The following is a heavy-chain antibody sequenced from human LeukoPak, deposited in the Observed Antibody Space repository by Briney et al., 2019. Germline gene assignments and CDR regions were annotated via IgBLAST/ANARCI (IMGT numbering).Heavy chain of an antibody. CDR3: AKGTRDYYYYGMDV. J-gene: IGHJ6*02. Sequence: GRSLRLSCAASGFTFSSYGMHWVRQAPGKGLEWVAVISYVGSNKYYADSVKGRFTISRDNSKNTLYLQMNSLRAEDTAVYYCAKGTRDYYYYGMDVWGQGTTVTVSS. CDR2: ISYVGSNK. V-gene: IGHV3-30*18. CDR1: GFTFSSYG.